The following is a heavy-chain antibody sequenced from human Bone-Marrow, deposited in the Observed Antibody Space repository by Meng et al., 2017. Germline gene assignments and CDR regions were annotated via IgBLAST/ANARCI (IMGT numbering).Heavy chain of an antibody. CDR1: GASISSYY. V-gene: IGHV4-59*12. Sequence: QVQLQESGPGLVKPSETLSLTCTVSGASISSYYWSWIRQPPGKGLEWIGYIYYSGNTNYNPSLKSRVTISVDTSKNQFSLKLYSVTAADTAVYYCARARTTNQSKYRNAYNWFDPWGQGTLVTVSS. CDR2: IYYSGNT. D-gene: IGHD2/OR15-2a*01. J-gene: IGHJ5*02. CDR3: ARARTTNQSKYRNAYNWFDP.